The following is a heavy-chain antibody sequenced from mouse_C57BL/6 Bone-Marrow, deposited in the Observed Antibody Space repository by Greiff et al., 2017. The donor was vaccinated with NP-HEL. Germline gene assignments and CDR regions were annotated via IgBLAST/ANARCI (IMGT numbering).Heavy chain of an antibody. J-gene: IGHJ1*03. V-gene: IGHV5-12*01. Sequence: VQLKESGGGLVQPGGSLKLSCAASGFNFSDYYLYWVRQTQEKRLEWVAYISNGGGSPYYQDTVKGRFTLSKYTATHTLYLQMSRLKSENTAMYYCARRGARYYDVGWYFDVWGTGTTVTVSS. D-gene: IGHD2-4*01. CDR3: ARRGARYYDVGWYFDV. CDR2: ISNGGGSP. CDR1: GFNFSDYY.